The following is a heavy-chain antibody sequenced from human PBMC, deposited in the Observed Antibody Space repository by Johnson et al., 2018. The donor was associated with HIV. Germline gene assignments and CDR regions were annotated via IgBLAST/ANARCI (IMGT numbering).Heavy chain of an antibody. J-gene: IGHJ3*02. V-gene: IGHV3-66*01. CDR1: GFTVGNEY. CDR3: ARDRDAFDI. Sequence: DVQVVESGGGVVQPGRSLRLSCAASGFTVGNEYMIWVRQTPGRGLDWVSLISSGSTPYYADFVKGRFTISRDNSKTTLYLHMNSLRAEDTAVYYCARDRDAFDIWGQGTAVTVSS. CDR2: ISSGSTP.